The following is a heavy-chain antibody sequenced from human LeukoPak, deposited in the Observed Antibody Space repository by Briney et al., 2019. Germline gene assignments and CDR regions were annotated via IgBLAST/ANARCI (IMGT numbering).Heavy chain of an antibody. CDR1: GFTVSSNY. D-gene: IGHD3-22*01. CDR3: AREPYYYDSSGYYYNY. Sequence: GGSLRLSCAASGFTVSSNYMSWVRQAPGKGLEWVSVIYSGGSTYYADSVKGRFTISRDNSKNTLYLQMNSLRAEDTAVYYCAREPYYYDSSGYYYNYWGQGTLVTVSS. V-gene: IGHV3-53*01. CDR2: IYSGGST. J-gene: IGHJ4*02.